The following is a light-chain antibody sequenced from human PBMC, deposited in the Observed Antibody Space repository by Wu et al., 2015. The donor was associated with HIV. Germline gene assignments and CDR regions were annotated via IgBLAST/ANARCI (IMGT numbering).Light chain of an antibody. V-gene: IGKV3-15*01. CDR3: QHYHNWPPWT. J-gene: IGKJ1*01. Sequence: EVVMTQSPATLSVSPGERATLSCRTSQSVSNSLAWYQHKPGQGPRLLIYGSFTRASGTPARFSGSGSGTEFTLTISDIQSEDFAVYYCQHYHNWPPWTFGQGTKV. CDR1: QSVSNS. CDR2: GSF.